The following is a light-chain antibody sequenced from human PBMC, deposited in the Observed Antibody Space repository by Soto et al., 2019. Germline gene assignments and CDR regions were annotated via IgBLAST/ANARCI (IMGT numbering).Light chain of an antibody. CDR1: QTFSNSF. J-gene: IGKJ1*01. CDR3: QQRSNWPS. CDR2: GAS. Sequence: VLTQSPGTLSLYQGERATLSCRASQTFSNSFLSWFQQIPGQAPRLLIYGASMRATGIPDRFSGSGSGTDFTLTISSLEPEDFAVYYCQQRSNWPSFGQGTKVDIK. V-gene: IGKV3D-20*02.